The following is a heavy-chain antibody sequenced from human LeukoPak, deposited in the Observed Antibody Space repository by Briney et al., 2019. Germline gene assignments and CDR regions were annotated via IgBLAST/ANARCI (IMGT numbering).Heavy chain of an antibody. J-gene: IGHJ3*02. D-gene: IGHD4-17*01. CDR3: ARDDYGATFDAFDI. CDR1: GFTFNNYE. Sequence: PGGSLRLSCAASGFTFNNYEMNWVRQAPGKGLEWVSYIPSSGGTIYYADSVKGRFTMSRDNAKNSVYLQMNSLRAEDTAVYYCARDDYGATFDAFDIWGQGTIVTVSS. V-gene: IGHV3-48*03. CDR2: IPSSGGTI.